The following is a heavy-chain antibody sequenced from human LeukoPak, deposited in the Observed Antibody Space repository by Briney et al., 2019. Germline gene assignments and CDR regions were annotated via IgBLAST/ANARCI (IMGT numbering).Heavy chain of an antibody. CDR2: MNPKSGNT. CDR1: GYTFTNYD. Sequence: RASVEVSCKASGYTFTNYDINWVRQATGQGPEWMGWMNPKSGNTGYAQKFQGRVTMTRNTSIGTAYMELSSLRSDDTAVYYCARDQGIVVVVAALRQREMGGFDPWGQGTLVTVSS. J-gene: IGHJ5*02. CDR3: ARDQGIVVVVAALRQREMGGFDP. D-gene: IGHD2-15*01. V-gene: IGHV1-8*01.